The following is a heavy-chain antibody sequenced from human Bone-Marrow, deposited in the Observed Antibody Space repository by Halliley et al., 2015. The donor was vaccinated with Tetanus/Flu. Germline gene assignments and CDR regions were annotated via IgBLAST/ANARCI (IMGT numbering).Heavy chain of an antibody. D-gene: IGHD2-2*01. CDR2: ISWNSGDI. J-gene: IGHJ3*01. Sequence: SLRLSCAASGFTFHEYAMHWVRQAPGKGLEWVSDISWNSGDIGYADSVKGRFTISRDNGKNSLYLQMNSLRAEDTGLYYCAKDTTALHGAFDVWGQGTMVTVSS. CDR3: AKDTTALHGAFDV. V-gene: IGHV3-9*01. CDR1: GFTFHEYA.